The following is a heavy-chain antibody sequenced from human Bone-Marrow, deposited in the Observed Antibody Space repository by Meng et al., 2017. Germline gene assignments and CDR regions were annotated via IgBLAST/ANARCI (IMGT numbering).Heavy chain of an antibody. CDR2: INHSGST. D-gene: IGHD3-9*01. J-gene: IGHJ4*02. Sequence: SQTRSLTGAVYGGSFSGYYWSWIRQPPGKGLEWIGEINHSGSTNYNPSLKSRVTISVDTSKNQSSLKLSSVTAADTAVYYCARGFAKYYDILTGYYNDYWGQGTLVTVSS. V-gene: IGHV4-34*01. CDR1: GGSFSGYY. CDR3: ARGFAKYYDILTGYYNDY.